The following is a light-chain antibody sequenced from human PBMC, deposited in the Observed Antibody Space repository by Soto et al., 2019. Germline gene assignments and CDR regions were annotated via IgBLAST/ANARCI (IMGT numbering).Light chain of an antibody. CDR1: QSVSNRY. Sequence: EIVLTQSPGTLSLSPGERATLSCRASQSVSNRYLAWYQQKPSQAPRLLIYDSTSRAPGIPDRFSGSGSGTDFTLTISRLEPEDFAVYFCQQYASSRTFGPGTKVEIK. CDR2: DST. V-gene: IGKV3-20*01. CDR3: QQYASSRT. J-gene: IGKJ1*01.